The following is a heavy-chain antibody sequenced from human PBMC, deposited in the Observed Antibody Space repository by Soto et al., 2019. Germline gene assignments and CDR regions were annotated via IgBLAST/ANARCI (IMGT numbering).Heavy chain of an antibody. V-gene: IGHV4-34*01. CDR1: GGSFSGYY. Sequence: SETLSLTCAVYGGSFSGYYWSWIRQPPGKGLGWIGEINHSGSTNYNPSLKSRVTISVDTSKNQFSLKLSSVTAADTAVYYCARVRKYYYGMDVWGQGTTVTVSS. CDR2: INHSGST. J-gene: IGHJ6*02. CDR3: ARVRKYYYGMDV.